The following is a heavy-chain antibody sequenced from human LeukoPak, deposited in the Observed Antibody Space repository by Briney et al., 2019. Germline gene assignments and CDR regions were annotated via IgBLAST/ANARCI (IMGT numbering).Heavy chain of an antibody. V-gene: IGHV1-46*01. CDR3: AATTGTWFDH. CDR2: INPSGGST. CDR1: GYTFTSYY. J-gene: IGHJ5*02. D-gene: IGHD5-24*01. Sequence: ASVKVSCKSSGYTFTSYYMHWVRPAPGQGLEWMGIINPSGGSTSYAQKLQGRVTMTRDTSTNTVYMELGSLRSEDTAVYYCAATTGTWFDHWGQGTLVTVSS.